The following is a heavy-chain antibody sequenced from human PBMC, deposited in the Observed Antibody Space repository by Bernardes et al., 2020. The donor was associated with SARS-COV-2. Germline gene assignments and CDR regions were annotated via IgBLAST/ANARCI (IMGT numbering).Heavy chain of an antibody. Sequence: ASVKVSCKASGYTFTGYYMPWVRQAPGQGLEWMGWINPNSGGTNYAQKFQGRVTMTRDTSISTAYMELSRLRSDDTAVYYCARVGVIFGVVSYYYYGMDVWGQGTTVTVSS. D-gene: IGHD3-3*01. CDR3: ARVGVIFGVVSYYYYGMDV. CDR2: INPNSGGT. V-gene: IGHV1-2*02. J-gene: IGHJ6*02. CDR1: GYTFTGYY.